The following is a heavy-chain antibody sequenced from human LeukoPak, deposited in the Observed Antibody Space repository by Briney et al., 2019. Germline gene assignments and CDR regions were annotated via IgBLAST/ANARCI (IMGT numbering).Heavy chain of an antibody. CDR1: GGSFSGYY. V-gene: IGHV4-34*01. J-gene: IGHJ3*02. CDR3: ARTTIQLWFGAFDI. Sequence: SETLSLTCAVYGGSFSGYYWSWIRQPPGKGLEWIGEINHSGSTNYNPSLKSRVTISVDTSKNQFSLKLSSVTAADTAVYYCARTTIQLWFGAFDIWGQGTMVTVSS. CDR2: INHSGST. D-gene: IGHD5-18*01.